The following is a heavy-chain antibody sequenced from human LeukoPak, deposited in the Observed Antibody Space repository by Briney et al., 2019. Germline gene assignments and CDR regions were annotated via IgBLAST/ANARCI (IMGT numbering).Heavy chain of an antibody. D-gene: IGHD5-18*01. CDR2: IFPSSDEI. J-gene: IGHJ4*02. CDR1: GFTFSDFP. CDR3: ATYRQIQVPFEF. V-gene: IGHV3-23*01. Sequence: PGGSLRLSCAASGFTFSDFPMIWVRQAPGKGLEWVSSIFPSSDEIHYADSVKGRFTISRDNSRSTLSLQMDSLRAEDMATYYCATYRQIQVPFEFWGQGTLVTVSS.